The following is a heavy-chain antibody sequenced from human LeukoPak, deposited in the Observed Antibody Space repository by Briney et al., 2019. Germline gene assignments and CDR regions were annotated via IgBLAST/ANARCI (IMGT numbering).Heavy chain of an antibody. V-gene: IGHV1-2*02. J-gene: IGHJ4*02. CDR3: ARAAAAAMANYFDY. D-gene: IGHD2-2*01. CDR1: GYTFTDSY. Sequence: ASVKVSCKASGYTFTDSYIHWVRQAPGQGLEWMGWISPDSGGTSYAQKFQDRVTMTRDTSISTAYMELSSLRSDDTAVYYCARAAAAAMANYFDYWGQGALVTVAS. CDR2: ISPDSGGT.